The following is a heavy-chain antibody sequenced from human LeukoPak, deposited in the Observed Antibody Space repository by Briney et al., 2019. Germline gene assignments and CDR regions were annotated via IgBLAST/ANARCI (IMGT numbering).Heavy chain of an antibody. Sequence: EASVTVSCKASGYTFTSYGISWVRQAPGQGLAWVGWISAYNGNTNYAQKLQGRVTMTTDTSTSTAYMELRSLRSDDTAVYYCARDLGYYGSGSYYLDYWGQGTLVTVSS. CDR2: ISAYNGNT. D-gene: IGHD3-10*01. J-gene: IGHJ4*01. CDR1: GYTFTSYG. CDR3: ARDLGYYGSGSYYLDY. V-gene: IGHV1-18*01.